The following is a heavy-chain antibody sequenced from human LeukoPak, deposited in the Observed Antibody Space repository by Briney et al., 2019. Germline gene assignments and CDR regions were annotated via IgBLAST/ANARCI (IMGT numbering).Heavy chain of an antibody. CDR1: GFTFSSYG. CDR2: ISYDGSNK. D-gene: IGHD3-10*01. V-gene: IGHV3-30*18. J-gene: IGHJ4*02. CDR3: AKDLVRGVRTGRLFDY. Sequence: GGSLRLSCAASGFTFSSYGMHWVRQAPGKGLEWVAVISYDGSNKYYADPVKGRFTISRDNSKNTLYLQMNSLRAEDTAVYYCAKDLVRGVRTGRLFDYWGQGTLVTVSS.